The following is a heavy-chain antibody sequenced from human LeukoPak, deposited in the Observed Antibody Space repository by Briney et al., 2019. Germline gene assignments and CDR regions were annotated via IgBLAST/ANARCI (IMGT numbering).Heavy chain of an antibody. Sequence: PSETLSLTCTVSGGSISSYYWSWIRQPPGKGLEWIGYIYYSGSTNYNPSLKSRVTISVDTSKNQFSLKLSSVTAADTAVYYCARDTGGTGGRKNPPYYYYGMDVWGQGTTVTVSS. V-gene: IGHV4-59*01. J-gene: IGHJ6*02. CDR1: GGSISSYY. CDR3: ARDTGGTGGRKNPPYYYYGMDV. CDR2: IYYSGST. D-gene: IGHD1-14*01.